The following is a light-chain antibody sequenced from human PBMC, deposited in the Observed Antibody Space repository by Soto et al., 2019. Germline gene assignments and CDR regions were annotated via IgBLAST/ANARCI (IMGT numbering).Light chain of an antibody. CDR3: AAWDDGLNAYV. CDR2: LDT. Sequence: QPVLTQPPSAASTPGQRVTLSCSGSSSNIGTFYVYWYQHLPGTAPRLLIYLDTQRPSGVPDRFSGSKSGTSAFLAISGLRSEDEGYYYCAAWDDGLNAYVFGTGTKVTVL. CDR1: SSNIGTFY. J-gene: IGLJ1*01. V-gene: IGLV1-47*02.